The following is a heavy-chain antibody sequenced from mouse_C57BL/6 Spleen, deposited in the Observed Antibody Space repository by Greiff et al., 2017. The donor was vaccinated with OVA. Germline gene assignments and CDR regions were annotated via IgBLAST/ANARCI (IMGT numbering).Heavy chain of an antibody. D-gene: IGHD2-2*01. V-gene: IGHV1-53*01. J-gene: IGHJ2*01. CDR1: GYTFTSYW. CDR3: ARKGYDGRDYFDY. Sequence: QVQLQQPGPELVKPGASVKLSCKASGYTFTSYWMHWVKQRPGQGLEWIGNINPSNGGTNYNEKFKSKATLTVDKSSSTAYMQLSSLTSEDSAVYYCARKGYDGRDYFDYWGQGTTLTVSS. CDR2: INPSNGGT.